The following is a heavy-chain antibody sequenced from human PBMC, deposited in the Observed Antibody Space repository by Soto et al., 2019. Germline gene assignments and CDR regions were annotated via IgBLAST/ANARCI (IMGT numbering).Heavy chain of an antibody. V-gene: IGHV4-30-2*03. CDR3: LRFWPPPYSDALTDYTDAFDY. CDR2: IYHCGIT. Sequence: PSETLSLTCAVSGGSISSGGYSWSWIRQPPGKGLEWIWYIYHCGITYYTPSLKSRLIISVDTSKSQFSLKLSFVTAADTALYYFLRFWPPPYSDALTDYTDAFDYWGQGTLVTVSS. CDR1: GGSISSGGYS. J-gene: IGHJ4*02. D-gene: IGHD3-9*01.